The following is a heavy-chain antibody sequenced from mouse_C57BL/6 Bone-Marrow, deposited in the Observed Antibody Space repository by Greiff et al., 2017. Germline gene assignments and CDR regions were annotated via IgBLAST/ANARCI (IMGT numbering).Heavy chain of an antibody. D-gene: IGHD2-3*01. V-gene: IGHV1-74*01. J-gene: IGHJ2*01. Sequence: QVHVKQPGAELVKPGASVKVSCKASGYTFTSYWMHWVKQRPGQGLEWIGRIHPSDSDTNYNQKFKGKATLTVDKSSSTAYLQLSSLTSEDSAVYYCAMGDGYYSYYFDYWGQGTTLTVSS. CDR3: AMGDGYYSYYFDY. CDR2: IHPSDSDT. CDR1: GYTFTSYW.